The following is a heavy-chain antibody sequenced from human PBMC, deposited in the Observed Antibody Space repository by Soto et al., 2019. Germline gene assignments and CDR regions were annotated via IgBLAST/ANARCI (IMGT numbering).Heavy chain of an antibody. CDR1: GGSISSGDYY. CDR3: ARGYSYGSVYYYYGMDV. Sequence: SETLSLTCTVSGGSISSGDYYWSWIRQPPGKGLEWIGYVYYSGSTYYNPSLKSRVTISVDTSKNQFSLKLSSVTAADTAVYYCARGYSYGSVYYYYGMDVWGQGTTVT. CDR2: VYYSGST. D-gene: IGHD5-18*01. J-gene: IGHJ6*02. V-gene: IGHV4-30-4*01.